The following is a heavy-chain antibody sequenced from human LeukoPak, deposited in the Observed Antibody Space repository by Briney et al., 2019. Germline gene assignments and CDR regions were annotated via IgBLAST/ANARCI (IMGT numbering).Heavy chain of an antibody. CDR1: GGTFSSYA. D-gene: IGHD3-22*01. V-gene: IGHV1-69*13. Sequence: ASVKVSCKASGGTFSSYAISWVRQAPGQGLEWMGGIIPIFGTANYAQKFQGRVTITADEPTSTAYMELSSLRSEDTAVYYCARDQYYYDSSGYWALDYWGQGTLVTVSS. CDR2: IIPIFGTA. J-gene: IGHJ4*02. CDR3: ARDQYYYDSSGYWALDY.